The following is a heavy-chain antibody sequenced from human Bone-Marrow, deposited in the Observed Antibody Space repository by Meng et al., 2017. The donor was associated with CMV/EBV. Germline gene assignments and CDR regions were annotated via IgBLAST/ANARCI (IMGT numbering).Heavy chain of an antibody. CDR1: GYTFTGYY. CDR2: INPNSGGT. V-gene: IGHV1-2*02. D-gene: IGHD6-6*01. J-gene: IGHJ6*02. CDR3: AREYSSSLYYYYYGMDV. Sequence: ASVKVSCKASGYTFTGYYMHWVRQAPGQGLEWMGWINPNSGGTNYAQKFQGRVTMTRDTPISTAYMELSRLRSDDTAVYYCAREYSSSLYYYYYGMDVWGQGTTVTVSS.